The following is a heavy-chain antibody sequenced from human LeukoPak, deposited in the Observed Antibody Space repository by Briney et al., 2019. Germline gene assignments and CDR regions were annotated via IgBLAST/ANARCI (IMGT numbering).Heavy chain of an antibody. CDR1: GFTFSSPW. CDR2: INSDGSAT. CDR3: ARGTAGYHSSYFDC. Sequence: GGSLRLSCAASGFTFSSPWMHWVRQAPGEGLGWVSRINSDGSATAYADSVKGRFTISRDNAENTLYLQMNSLRAEDTAVYYCARGTAGYHSSYFDCWGQGTLATVSS. V-gene: IGHV3-74*01. D-gene: IGHD3-16*02. J-gene: IGHJ4*02.